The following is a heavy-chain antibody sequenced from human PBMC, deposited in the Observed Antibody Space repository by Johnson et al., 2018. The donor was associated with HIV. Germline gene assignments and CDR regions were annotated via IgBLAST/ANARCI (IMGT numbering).Heavy chain of an antibody. V-gene: IGHV3-30*03. Sequence: QVQLVESGGGVVQPGGSLRLSCVASGFIFSNYDMHWVRQAPGKGLEGVALISNDGSNIYYADSVKGRFTISRDNSKNTLYLQMNSLRAEDTAVYYCARDRSLDAFDIWGQGTMVTVSS. CDR2: ISNDGSNI. CDR1: GFIFSNYD. J-gene: IGHJ3*02. CDR3: ARDRSLDAFDI.